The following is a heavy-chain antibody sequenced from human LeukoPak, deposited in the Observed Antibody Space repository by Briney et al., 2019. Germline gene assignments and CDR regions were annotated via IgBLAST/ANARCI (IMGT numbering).Heavy chain of an antibody. CDR3: ARDRRGYYYDSSGYYYDY. Sequence: GASVKVSCKASGYTFTGYYMHWVRQAPGQGLEWMGWINPNRGGTHYAQKFQGRVTMTRDTSISTAYMELSRLRSDDTAVYYCARDRRGYYYDSSGYYYDYWGQGTLVTVSS. CDR2: INPNRGGT. CDR1: GYTFTGYY. J-gene: IGHJ4*02. V-gene: IGHV1-2*02. D-gene: IGHD3-22*01.